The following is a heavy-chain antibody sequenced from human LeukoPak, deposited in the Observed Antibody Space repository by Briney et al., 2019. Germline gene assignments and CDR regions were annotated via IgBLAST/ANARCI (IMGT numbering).Heavy chain of an antibody. J-gene: IGHJ4*02. V-gene: IGHV1-69*13. Sequence: ASVKVSCKASGGTFSSYAISWVRQAPGQGLEWMGGIIPIFGTANCAQKFQGRVTITADESTSTAYMELSSLRSEDTAVYYCAREYSSSSSFDYWGQGTLVTVSS. CDR1: GGTFSSYA. D-gene: IGHD6-6*01. CDR3: AREYSSSSSFDY. CDR2: IIPIFGTA.